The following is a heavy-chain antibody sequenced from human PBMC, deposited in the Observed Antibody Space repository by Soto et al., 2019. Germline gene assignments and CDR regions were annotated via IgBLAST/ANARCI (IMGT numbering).Heavy chain of an antibody. CDR3: ARGVMGAYGLDI. Sequence: EVQLVESGGGLVQPGGSLRLSCVASGFTFSSHWMHWVRQAPGNGLVWVSRISSDGSRTNYVDSVKGRFAIFRDNAKNTVYLQMNSLRAEETAVYYCARGVMGAYGLDIWGQGTMVTVSS. D-gene: IGHD2-21*01. CDR1: GFTFSSHW. CDR2: ISSDGSRT. J-gene: IGHJ3*02. V-gene: IGHV3-74*01.